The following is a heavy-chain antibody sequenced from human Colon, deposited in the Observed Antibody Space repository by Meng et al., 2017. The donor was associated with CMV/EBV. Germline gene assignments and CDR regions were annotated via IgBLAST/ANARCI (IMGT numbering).Heavy chain of an antibody. J-gene: IGHJ4*02. Sequence: GGSLRLSCAASGFTFGSYWMHWVRQAPGKGLVWVSRINSDGGTTSYADSVKGRFTISRDNAKKTLFRQMDSLRVEDRAVHYCARGRGSGSSDYWGQGTLVTVS. CDR2: INSDGGTT. CDR1: GFTFGSYW. V-gene: IGHV3-74*01. D-gene: IGHD3-10*01. CDR3: ARGRGSGSSDY.